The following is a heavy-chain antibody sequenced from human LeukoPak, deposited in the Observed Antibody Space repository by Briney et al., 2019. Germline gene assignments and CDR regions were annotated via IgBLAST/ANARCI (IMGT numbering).Heavy chain of an antibody. J-gene: IGHJ2*01. Sequence: GASVKVSCKASGYTFTGYYMHWVRQAPGQGLEWMGWINPNSGGTNYAQKFQGRVTMTRDTSISTAYMELSGLRSEDTAVYYCARVRDGYNPQWYFDLWGRGTLVTVSS. CDR1: GYTFTGYY. CDR3: ARVRDGYNPQWYFDL. CDR2: INPNSGGT. D-gene: IGHD5-24*01. V-gene: IGHV1-2*02.